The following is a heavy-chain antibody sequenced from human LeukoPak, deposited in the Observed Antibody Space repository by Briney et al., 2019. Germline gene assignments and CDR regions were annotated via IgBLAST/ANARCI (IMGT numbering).Heavy chain of an antibody. D-gene: IGHD5-18*01. V-gene: IGHV3-30*18. CDR3: AQISVDTSRNRWADFDS. J-gene: IGHJ4*02. CDR2: MSFDGSNQ. CDR1: GFVFTIYG. Sequence: PGGSLRLSCAASGFVFTIYGMHWVRQAPGKGLEWVALMSFDGSNQYYADSVRGRFTVSRDNSKNMLYLQMNSLRAEDTAIYYCAQISVDTSRNRWADFDSWGQGILVTVSS.